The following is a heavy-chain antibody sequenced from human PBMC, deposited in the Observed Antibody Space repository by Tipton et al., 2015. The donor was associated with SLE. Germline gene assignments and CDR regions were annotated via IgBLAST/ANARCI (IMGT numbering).Heavy chain of an antibody. D-gene: IGHD3-10*01. J-gene: IGHJ4*02. CDR2: VYSSGST. V-gene: IGHV4-59*11. Sequence: TLSLTCTVSGGSISSHYWSWIRQPPGKGLEWIGYVYSSGSTYYNPSLKSRVTISVDTSKNQFSLKLSSVTAADTAVYYCARELAGGFDYWGQGTLVTVSS. CDR3: ARELAGGFDY. CDR1: GGSISSHY.